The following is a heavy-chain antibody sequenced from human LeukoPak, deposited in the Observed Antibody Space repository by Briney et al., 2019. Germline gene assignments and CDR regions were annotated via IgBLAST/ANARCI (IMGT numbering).Heavy chain of an antibody. CDR3: ARDLALGSSHRLYFQH. D-gene: IGHD6-13*01. CDR1: GFTFSSYS. Sequence: GGSLRLSCAASGFTFSSYSMNWVRQAPGKGLEWVSSISSSSSYIYYADSVKGRFTISRDNAKNTLYLQMNSLRAEDTAVYYCARDLALGSSHRLYFQHWGQGTLVTVSS. J-gene: IGHJ1*01. CDR2: ISSSSSYI. V-gene: IGHV3-21*01.